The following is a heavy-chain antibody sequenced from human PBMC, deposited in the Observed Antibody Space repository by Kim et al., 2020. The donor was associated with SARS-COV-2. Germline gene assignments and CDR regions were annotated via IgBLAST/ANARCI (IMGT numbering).Heavy chain of an antibody. Sequence: SRVTISVDTSKNQFSLKLSSVTAADTAVYYCARGAEEYCGGDCYSEYFQHWGQGTLVTVSS. V-gene: IGHV4-39*01. D-gene: IGHD2-21*02. CDR3: ARGAEEYCGGDCYSEYFQH. J-gene: IGHJ1*01.